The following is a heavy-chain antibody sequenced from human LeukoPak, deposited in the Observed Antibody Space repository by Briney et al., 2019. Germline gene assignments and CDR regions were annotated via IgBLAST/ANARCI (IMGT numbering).Heavy chain of an antibody. J-gene: IGHJ4*02. CDR3: AKGPLAVAGTFFDY. Sequence: GGSLRLSCAASGFPFSSYAMSWVRQAPGKVLEWVAAISGSDGSTYYADSVKGRFTISRDNSKNTLYLQMNSLRAADTAVYYCAKGPLAVAGTFFDYWGQGTLVTVSS. D-gene: IGHD6-19*01. CDR1: GFPFSSYA. CDR2: ISGSDGST. V-gene: IGHV3-23*01.